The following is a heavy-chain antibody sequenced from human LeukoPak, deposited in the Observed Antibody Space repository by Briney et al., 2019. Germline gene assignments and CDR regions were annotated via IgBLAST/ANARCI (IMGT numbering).Heavy chain of an antibody. J-gene: IGHJ3*02. CDR1: GFTFSSYS. Sequence: GVSLRLSCAASGFTFSSYSMNWVRQALGKGLELVSSISSSSSYIYYADSVKGRFTISRDNAKNSLYLQMNSLRAEDTAVYYCAREDDTAMVKNAFDIWGQGTMFTVSS. CDR3: AREDDTAMVKNAFDI. CDR2: ISSSSSYI. D-gene: IGHD5-18*01. V-gene: IGHV3-21*01.